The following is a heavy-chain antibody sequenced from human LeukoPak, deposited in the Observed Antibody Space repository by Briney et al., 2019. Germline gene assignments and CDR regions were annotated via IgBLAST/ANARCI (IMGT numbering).Heavy chain of an antibody. J-gene: IGHJ4*02. Sequence: ASVKVSCKASGYSFTKYFIHWVRQAAGQGLEWMGVINPCDCTTGDAPRFRGRVTMTSDTSTSTIYRELSRLTSDDTAVYFCARGGYYDSSGPWGQGTLVTVSS. CDR2: INPCDCTT. D-gene: IGHD3-22*01. CDR3: ARGGYYDSSGP. V-gene: IGHV1-46*01. CDR1: GYSFTKYF.